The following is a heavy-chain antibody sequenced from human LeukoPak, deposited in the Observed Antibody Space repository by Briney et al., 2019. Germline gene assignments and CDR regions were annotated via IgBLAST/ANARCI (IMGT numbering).Heavy chain of an antibody. Sequence: SETLSLTCTVSGDSVSSSYWNWIRQPPGKGLEWIGYIYYSGSANYNPSLKSRVTISVDKSKNQFSLKLSSVTAADTAVYYCARGVNAETWGQGTLVTVSS. J-gene: IGHJ5*02. V-gene: IGHV4-59*02. CDR3: ARGVNAET. CDR1: GDSVSSSY. CDR2: IYYSGSA. D-gene: IGHD2-8*01.